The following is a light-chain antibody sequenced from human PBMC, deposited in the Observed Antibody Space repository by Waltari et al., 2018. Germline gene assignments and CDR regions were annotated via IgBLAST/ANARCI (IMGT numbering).Light chain of an antibody. CDR3: AAWDDSLSGVV. V-gene: IGLV1-47*01. J-gene: IGLJ2*01. CDR1: SSNIGSNY. CDR2: RNN. Sequence: QSVLTQPPSASGTRGQRVTLSCSGSSSNIGSNYLYWYQQLPGTAPKLLIYRNNQRPSGVPDRFSGSKSGTSASLAISGLRSEDEADYYCAAWDDSLSGVVFGGGTKLTVL.